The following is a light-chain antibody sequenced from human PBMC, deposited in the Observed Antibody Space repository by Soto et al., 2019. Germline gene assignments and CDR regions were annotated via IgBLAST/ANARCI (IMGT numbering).Light chain of an antibody. CDR2: GAS. Sequence: EIVLTQSPATLSVSPGERATLSCRASQSVSSILAWYQQKPGQAPRLLIYGASTRATGIPARFSGSGSGTEFTLTISSLQSEDFAVYYCQQYNNWPPTFGQGTKVDI. CDR3: QQYNNWPPT. J-gene: IGKJ1*01. CDR1: QSVSSI. V-gene: IGKV3-15*01.